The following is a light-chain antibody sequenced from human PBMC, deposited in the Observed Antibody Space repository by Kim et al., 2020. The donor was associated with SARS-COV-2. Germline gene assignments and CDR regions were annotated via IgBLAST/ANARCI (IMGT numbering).Light chain of an antibody. CDR2: GAS. J-gene: IGKJ3*01. Sequence: SPGESATPSSRASQSVGRNLAWYQPKPGQAPRLVIYGASTRATGVPARFSGSGYGTEFTLTISSLQSEDFAVYYCQQYNNWPPLTFGPGTKVDIK. V-gene: IGKV3-15*01. CDR3: QQYNNWPPLT. CDR1: QSVGRN.